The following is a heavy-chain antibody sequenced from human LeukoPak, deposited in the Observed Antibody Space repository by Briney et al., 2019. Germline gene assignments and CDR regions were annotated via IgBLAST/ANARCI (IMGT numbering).Heavy chain of an antibody. V-gene: IGHV4-4*07. CDR1: RGSFSSFY. CDR2: IYPSGST. J-gene: IGHJ4*02. Sequence: SETLSLPCTVSRGSFSSFYWNWIRQPAGKGLEWVGRIYPSGSTVYHASLKSRVAMSVDTSKKQFSLKLNSVTAADTAVYYCARSSGHDFDYWGQGILVTVSS. D-gene: IGHD5-12*01. CDR3: ARSSGHDFDY.